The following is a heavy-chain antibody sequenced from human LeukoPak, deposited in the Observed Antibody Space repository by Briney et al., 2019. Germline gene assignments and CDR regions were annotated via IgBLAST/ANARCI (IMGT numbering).Heavy chain of an antibody. D-gene: IGHD2-15*01. CDR1: GASISSYY. V-gene: IGHV4-4*07. CDR2: IHTSGST. Sequence: SETLSLTCTVSGASISSYYWSWIRQPAGKGLEWIGRIHTSGSTNYNPSLRSRVTLSVDTSKNQFSLKLSSVTAADTAVYYCARGPVGDGYCSGGSCYSLNDYWGQGTLVTVSS. CDR3: ARGPVGDGYCSGGSCYSLNDY. J-gene: IGHJ4*02.